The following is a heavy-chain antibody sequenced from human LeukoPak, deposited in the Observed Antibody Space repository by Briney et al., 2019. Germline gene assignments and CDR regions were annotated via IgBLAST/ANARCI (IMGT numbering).Heavy chain of an antibody. Sequence: GGSLRLSCAAPGFTFSSYGMHWVRQAPGKGLEWVAVIWYDGSNKYYADSVKGRFTISRDNSKNTLYLQMNSLRAEDTAVYYCAKDVIAAAGTGDYFDYWGQGTLVTVSS. J-gene: IGHJ4*02. V-gene: IGHV3-33*06. CDR3: AKDVIAAAGTGDYFDY. D-gene: IGHD6-13*01. CDR2: IWYDGSNK. CDR1: GFTFSSYG.